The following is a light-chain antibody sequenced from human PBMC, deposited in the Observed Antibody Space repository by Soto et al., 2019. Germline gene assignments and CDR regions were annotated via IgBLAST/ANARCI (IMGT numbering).Light chain of an antibody. CDR1: QGVSSSY. CDR3: EEYGSSPTIS. V-gene: IGKV3-20*01. CDR2: GAS. J-gene: IGKJ5*01. Sequence: ELVLTQSPGTLSLSPGERATLSCRASQGVSSSYLAWYQQKPGQAPRLLIYGASSRATGIPDRFSGSGSGTDFTLSISRLEPEDFAVYDGEEYGSSPTISFGQGTRLEIK.